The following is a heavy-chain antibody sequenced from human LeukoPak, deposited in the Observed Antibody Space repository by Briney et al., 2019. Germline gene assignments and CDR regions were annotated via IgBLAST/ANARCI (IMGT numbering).Heavy chain of an antibody. CDR1: GVTFSRNH. Sequence: GGSLTLSCAASGVTFSRNHMSWVRQAPGKGLEWVSGIYSGGSTFDADSVKGRFTSSRDTSKNTFYFQMNSLRVEDTAVYYCAREATAPRPFSTDYYYYMDVWGKGTTVTVSS. CDR3: AREATAPRPFSTDYYYYMDV. J-gene: IGHJ6*03. V-gene: IGHV3-66*02. CDR2: IYSGGST. D-gene: IGHD6-6*01.